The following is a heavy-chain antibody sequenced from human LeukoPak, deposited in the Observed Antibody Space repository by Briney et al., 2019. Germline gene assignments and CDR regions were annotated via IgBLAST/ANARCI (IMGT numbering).Heavy chain of an antibody. Sequence: ASVTVSCKASGYTFTIYYMHWVRQAPGQGLEWMGIINPSGGSTSYAQKFQGRVTMTRDTSTSTVYMELSSLRSEDTAVYYCARGGGEQWLVESYYFDYWGQGTLVTVSS. V-gene: IGHV1-46*01. CDR3: ARGGGEQWLVESYYFDY. J-gene: IGHJ4*02. CDR2: INPSGGST. CDR1: GYTFTIYY. D-gene: IGHD6-19*01.